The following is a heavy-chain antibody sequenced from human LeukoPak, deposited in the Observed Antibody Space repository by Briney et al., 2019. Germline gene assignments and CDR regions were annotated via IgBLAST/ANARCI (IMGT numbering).Heavy chain of an antibody. J-gene: IGHJ4*02. V-gene: IGHV3-23*01. D-gene: IGHD3-22*01. CDR2: ISGSGGST. CDR3: AKDRQSIVVVIIDY. Sequence: GGSLRLSCAASGFTFSSYAMSWVRQAPGKGLEWVSVISGSGGSTYYADSVKGRFTISRDNSKNTLYLQMNSLRAEDTAVYYCAKDRQSIVVVIIDYWGQGTLVTVSS. CDR1: GFTFSSYA.